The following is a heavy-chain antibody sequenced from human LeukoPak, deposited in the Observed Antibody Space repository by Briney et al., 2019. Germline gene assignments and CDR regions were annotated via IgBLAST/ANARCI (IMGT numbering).Heavy chain of an antibody. CDR2: IYYSEST. D-gene: IGHD4-17*01. J-gene: IGHJ4*02. CDR3: ARIPTVTFFDY. Sequence: GSLRLSCAASGFTFSSYSMNWVRQAPGKGLEWIGSIYYSESTYQNPSLKSRVTISVDTSKNQFSLKLSSVTAADTAVYYCARIPTVTFFDYWGQGTLVTVSS. V-gene: IGHV4-39*07. CDR1: GFTFSSYS.